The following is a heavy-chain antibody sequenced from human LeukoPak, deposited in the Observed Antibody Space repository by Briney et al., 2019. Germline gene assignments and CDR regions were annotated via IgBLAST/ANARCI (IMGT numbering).Heavy chain of an antibody. D-gene: IGHD2-15*01. Sequence: TSETLSLTCTVSGASINKDYWAWIRQPPGRGLEWIGYVIDSDFNEANGDITNYNPSLETRVTTSRDTPKNQFSLKLSSMTAADTAIYYCVRASADSGGAFDVWGHGTVVTVSS. CDR1: GASINKDY. CDR2: VIDSDFNEANGDIT. J-gene: IGHJ3*01. V-gene: IGHV4-59*01. CDR3: VRASADSGGAFDV.